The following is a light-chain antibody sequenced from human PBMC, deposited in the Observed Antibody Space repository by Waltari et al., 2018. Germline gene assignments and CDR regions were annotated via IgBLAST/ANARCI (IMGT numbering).Light chain of an antibody. CDR3: SSYTSSSTLV. CDR1: SRDVGGYNY. V-gene: IGLV2-14*03. CDR2: DVN. Sequence: QSALTQPASVSGSPGQSITISCTGTSRDVGGYNYVSWYQQDPGKAPKLMIYDVNKRPSGVSNRFAGSKSGNTASLTISGLQAEDEADYYCSSYTSSSTLVFGGGTKLTVL. J-gene: IGLJ3*02.